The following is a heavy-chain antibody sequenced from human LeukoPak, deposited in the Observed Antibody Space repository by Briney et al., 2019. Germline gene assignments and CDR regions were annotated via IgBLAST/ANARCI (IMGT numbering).Heavy chain of an antibody. CDR3: ARERLFGWFDP. CDR2: IYSGGST. Sequence: GGSLRLSCAASGFTVSSNYMSWVRQAPGKGLEWVSVIYSGGSTYYADSVKGRFTISRDNSKNTLYLQMNSLRAEDTAVYCCARERLFGWFDPWGQGTLVTVSS. V-gene: IGHV3-53*01. J-gene: IGHJ5*02. D-gene: IGHD3-16*01. CDR1: GFTVSSNY.